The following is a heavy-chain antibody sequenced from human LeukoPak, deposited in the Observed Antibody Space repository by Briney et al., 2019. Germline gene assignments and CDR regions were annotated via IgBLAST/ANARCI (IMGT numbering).Heavy chain of an antibody. J-gene: IGHJ4*02. CDR1: GFTFNTYG. Sequence: GMSLRLSCAASGFTFNTYGMHWVRQTPGKGLEWVSFIWFGGSNIYYTDSVKGRFTISRDNSKNTLYLQMNRLRAEYSCVYYCARDLALGRYFDCWGEGTLVTVSS. V-gene: IGHV3-33*01. D-gene: IGHD3-16*01. CDR2: IWFGGSNI. CDR3: ARDLALGRYFDC.